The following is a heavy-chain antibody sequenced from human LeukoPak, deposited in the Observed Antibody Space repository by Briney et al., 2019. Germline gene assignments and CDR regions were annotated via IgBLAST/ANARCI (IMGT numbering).Heavy chain of an antibody. D-gene: IGHD3-9*01. CDR1: GFTFSSYW. V-gene: IGHV3-7*01. Sequence: QPGGSLRLSCAASGFTFSSYWMSWVRQAPGKGLEWVANIKQDGSEKYYVDSVKGRFTISRDNAKNSLYLQMHSLRAEDTAVYYCASDDILTGYGRHYFDYWGQGTLVTVSS. CDR3: ASDDILTGYGRHYFDY. CDR2: IKQDGSEK. J-gene: IGHJ4*02.